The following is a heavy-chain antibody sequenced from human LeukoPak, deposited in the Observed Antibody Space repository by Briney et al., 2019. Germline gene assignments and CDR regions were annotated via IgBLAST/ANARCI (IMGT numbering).Heavy chain of an antibody. CDR3: ARPGYSTGAFDY. CDR1: GFTFSAFS. Sequence: GGSLRLSCAASGFTFSAFSMSWVRQAPGKGLEWVSAIGASGESTFYAASVKGRFTISRDNSKSTLYLQMNTLRAEDTALYYCARPGYSTGAFDYWGQGTLVTVSS. D-gene: IGHD6-25*01. V-gene: IGHV3-23*01. CDR2: IGASGEST. J-gene: IGHJ4*02.